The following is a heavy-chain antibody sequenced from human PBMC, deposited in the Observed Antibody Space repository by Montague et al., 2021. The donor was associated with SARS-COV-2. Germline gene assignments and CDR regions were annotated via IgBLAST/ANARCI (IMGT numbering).Heavy chain of an antibody. Sequence: VKPTQTLTLTCTLSGFSLSTSGVGVGWIRQPPGKALEWLALIYWDDDKRYSPSLKSRLTITKDTSKNQVVLTMTNIDPVDTATYYCAHRRGPLLSDAFDIWGQGTMVTVSS. CDR3: AHRRGPLLSDAFDI. V-gene: IGHV2-5*02. J-gene: IGHJ3*02. CDR2: IYWDDDK. CDR1: GFSLSTSGVG. D-gene: IGHD1-26*01.